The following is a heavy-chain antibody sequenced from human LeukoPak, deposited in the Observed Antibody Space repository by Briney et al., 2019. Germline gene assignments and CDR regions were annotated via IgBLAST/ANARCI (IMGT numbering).Heavy chain of an antibody. J-gene: IGHJ5*02. V-gene: IGHV4-59*01. CDR3: ARELGYCSSTSCYLSWFDP. CDR2: IYYSGST. Sequence: KPSETLSLTCTVSGGSISSYYWSWIRQPPGKGLEWIGYIYYSGSTNYNPSLKSRVTISVDTSKNQSSLKLSSVTAADTAVYYCARELGYCSSTSCYLSWFDPWGQGTLVTVSS. D-gene: IGHD2-2*01. CDR1: GGSISSYY.